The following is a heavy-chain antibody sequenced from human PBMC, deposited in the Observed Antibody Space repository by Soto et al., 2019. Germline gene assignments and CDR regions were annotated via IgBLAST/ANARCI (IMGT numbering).Heavy chain of an antibody. CDR1: GYSFTSYW. CDR2: IYPGDSDT. V-gene: IGHV5-51*01. CDR3: ARLSGSGYYYGHDPVDV. J-gene: IGHJ6*02. D-gene: IGHD3-22*01. Sequence: GESLKISCKGSGYSFTSYWIGWVRQMPGKGLEWMGIIYPGDSDTRYSPSFQGQVTISADKSISTAYLQWSSLKASETAMYYCARLSGSGYYYGHDPVDVWGQGTTVTVSS.